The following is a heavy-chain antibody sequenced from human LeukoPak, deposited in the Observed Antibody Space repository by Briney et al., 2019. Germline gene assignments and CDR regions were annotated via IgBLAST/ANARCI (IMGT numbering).Heavy chain of an antibody. V-gene: IGHV3-15*01. CDR3: TTGTMGSGNSDH. CDR1: GFTFKYAW. Sequence: GGSLRLSCASSGFTFKYAWMKWVRQAPGKGLEWVGRIKANSDGGTTDYAAPVKGRFTISRDDSNNVLYLQMNSLKTEDTGVYYCTTGTMGSGNSDHWGQGTLVTVSS. J-gene: IGHJ4*02. CDR2: IKANSDGGTT. D-gene: IGHD3-10*01.